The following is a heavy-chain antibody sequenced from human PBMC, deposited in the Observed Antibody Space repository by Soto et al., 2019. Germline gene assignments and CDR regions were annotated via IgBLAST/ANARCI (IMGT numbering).Heavy chain of an antibody. CDR3: AEGVGRGGCSCFPE. CDR1: GFTFSSYA. CDR2: ISGSGDNT. D-gene: IGHD2-15*01. V-gene: IGHV3-23*01. Sequence: EVQLLESGGGLVQPGGSLRLSCAPSGFTFSSYAMSWVRQAPGKGLEWVSAISGSGDNTYYADSVKGRFTIARDNSKDTPYLQMNRLRAEDPALYFRAEGVGRGGCSCFPEWGQGTLVTVSS. J-gene: IGHJ4*02.